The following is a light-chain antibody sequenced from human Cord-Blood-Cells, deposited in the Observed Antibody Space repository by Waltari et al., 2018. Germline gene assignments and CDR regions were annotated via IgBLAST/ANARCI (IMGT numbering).Light chain of an antibody. CDR3: QKYNSAPLT. Sequence: DIQLTTSPSSLSASVGDRVTITFRASQGISNYLAWYQQQPGKVPKLLIYAASTLQSGVPSRFSGSGSGTDFTLTISSLQPEDVATYYCQKYNSAPLTFGGGTKVEIK. CDR1: QGISNY. J-gene: IGKJ4*01. V-gene: IGKV1-27*01. CDR2: AAS.